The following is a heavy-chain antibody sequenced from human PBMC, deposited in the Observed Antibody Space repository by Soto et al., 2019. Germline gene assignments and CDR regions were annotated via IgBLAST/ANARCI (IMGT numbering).Heavy chain of an antibody. D-gene: IGHD5-12*01. CDR1: GGTFSSYA. CDR3: ARNVGDGYNYFY. V-gene: IGHV1-69*13. CDR2: IIPIFGTA. J-gene: IGHJ4*01. Sequence: GASVKVSCKASGGTFSSYATSWVRQAPGQGLEWMGGIIPIFGTANYAQKFQGRVTITADESTSTAYMELSSLKSEDTAVYYCARNVGDGYNYFYWGHGTLVTVSS.